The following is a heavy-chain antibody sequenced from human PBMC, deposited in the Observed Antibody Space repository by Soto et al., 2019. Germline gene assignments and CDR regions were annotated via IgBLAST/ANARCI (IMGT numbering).Heavy chain of an antibody. CDR2: IYYSGST. V-gene: IGHV4-39*01. CDR3: ARWKGSITHILTGYYLRIPPTDYFDY. Sequence: QLQLQESGPGLVKPSETLSLTCTVSGDSINSSSYYWGWIRQPPGKGLEWIGTIYYSGSTYYNPSLKSRVTKSVDTSKNQFSLKLSSVTAADTAVYYCARWKGSITHILTGYYLRIPPTDYFDYWGQGTLVTVSS. J-gene: IGHJ4*02. D-gene: IGHD3-9*01. CDR1: GDSINSSSYY.